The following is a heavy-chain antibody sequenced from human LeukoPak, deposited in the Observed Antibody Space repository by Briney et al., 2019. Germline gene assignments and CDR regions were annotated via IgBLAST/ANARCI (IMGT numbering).Heavy chain of an antibody. J-gene: IGHJ4*02. CDR3: ARDRNSGYVEY. V-gene: IGHV4-59*01. D-gene: IGHD1-26*01. Sequence: SETLSLTCTVSGGSISSYYWSWIRQPPGKGLEWIGYIYYSGSTNYNPSLKSRVTISVDTSKNQFSLKLSSVTAADTAVYYCARDRNSGYVEYWGQGTLVTVSS. CDR1: GGSISSYY. CDR2: IYYSGST.